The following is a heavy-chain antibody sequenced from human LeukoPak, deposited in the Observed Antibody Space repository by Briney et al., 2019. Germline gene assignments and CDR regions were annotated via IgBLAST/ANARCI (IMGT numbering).Heavy chain of an antibody. CDR3: ATLGETYYYDSSGYYPEPYFDY. J-gene: IGHJ4*02. Sequence: PGGSLRLSCAASGFTFSSCAMSWVRQAPGKGLEWVSAISGSGGSTYYADSVKGRFTISRDNSKNTLYLQMNSLRAEDTAVYYCATLGETYYYDSSGYYPEPYFDYWGQGTLVTVSS. CDR2: ISGSGGST. CDR1: GFTFSSCA. D-gene: IGHD3-22*01. V-gene: IGHV3-23*01.